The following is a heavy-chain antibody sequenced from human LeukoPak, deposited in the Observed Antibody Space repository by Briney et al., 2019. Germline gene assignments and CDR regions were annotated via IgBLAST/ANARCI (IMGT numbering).Heavy chain of an antibody. D-gene: IGHD1-26*01. CDR3: ARGQVSYSEGPDAFDI. J-gene: IGHJ3*02. CDR2: INSDGSST. Sequence: GGSLRLSCAASGFTFSSYWMHWVRQAPGNGLVWVSRINSDGSSTSYADSVKGRFTISRDNAKNTLYLQMNSLRAEDTAVYYCARGQVSYSEGPDAFDIWGQGTMVTVSS. V-gene: IGHV3-74*01. CDR1: GFTFSSYW.